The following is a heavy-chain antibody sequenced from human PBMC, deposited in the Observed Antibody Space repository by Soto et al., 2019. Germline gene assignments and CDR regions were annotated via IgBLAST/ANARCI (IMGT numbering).Heavy chain of an antibody. CDR3: ARVFPDGWVEPGVVRGYLDT. V-gene: IGHV1-69*01. D-gene: IGHD3-3*01. CDR2: TIPIFGTT. Sequence: QVQLVQSGAEVKEPGSAVKVSCKAPADSFTSYGCSGVRQAPGQGLEWMGGTIPIFGTTNYAEKFQGRVTITADESTNTAYMELSSLRSEDTALYYCARVFPDGWVEPGVVRGYLDTWGRGTLVTVSS. J-gene: IGHJ4*02. CDR1: ADSFTSYG.